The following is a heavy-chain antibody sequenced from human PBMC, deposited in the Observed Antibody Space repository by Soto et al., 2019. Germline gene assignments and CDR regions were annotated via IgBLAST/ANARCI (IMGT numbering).Heavy chain of an antibody. CDR1: GFTLSSYG. V-gene: IGHV3-33*01. Sequence: PGGSLRLSCAASGFTLSSYGMHWVRQAPGKGLEWVAVIWYDGSNKYYADSVKGRFTISRDNSKNTLYLQMNSLRAEDTAVYYCARGNSADFWSGYYPIPLDYWGQGTLVTVSS. CDR2: IWYDGSNK. J-gene: IGHJ4*02. D-gene: IGHD3-3*01. CDR3: ARGNSADFWSGYYPIPLDY.